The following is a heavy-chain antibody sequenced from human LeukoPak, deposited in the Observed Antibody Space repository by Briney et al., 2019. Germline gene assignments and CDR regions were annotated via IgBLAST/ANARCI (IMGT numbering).Heavy chain of an antibody. J-gene: IGHJ4*02. Sequence: PGGSLRLSCAASGFTFDDYATHWVQQAPGKGLEWVSGISWNSGSIGYADSVKGRFTISRDNAKNSLYLQMNSLRAEDTALYYCAKGETYDYDSSGYYNYWGQGTLVTVSS. D-gene: IGHD3-22*01. CDR2: ISWNSGSI. CDR1: GFTFDDYA. CDR3: AKGETYDYDSSGYYNY. V-gene: IGHV3-9*01.